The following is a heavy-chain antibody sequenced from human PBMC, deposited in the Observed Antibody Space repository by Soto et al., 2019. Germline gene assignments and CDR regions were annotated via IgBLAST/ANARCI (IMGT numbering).Heavy chain of an antibody. D-gene: IGHD5-12*01. Sequence: QVQLVQSGAEVKKPGSSVNVSCKASGGTFSNYAISWVRQAPGQGLEWMGGIIPIIGTANYAQKFQGRVTITADESTSTAYMELSGLRSEDTALYYCARTMRWLQPIDYFDYWGQGTLVTVSS. CDR1: GGTFSNYA. CDR2: IIPIIGTA. V-gene: IGHV1-69*01. J-gene: IGHJ4*02. CDR3: ARTMRWLQPIDYFDY.